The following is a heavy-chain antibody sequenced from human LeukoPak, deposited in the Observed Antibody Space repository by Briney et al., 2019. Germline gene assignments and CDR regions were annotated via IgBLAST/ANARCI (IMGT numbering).Heavy chain of an antibody. CDR3: ARDRSAGLGVYKWCGC. CDR1: GFTFSSYS. CDR2: LSISSSYT. D-gene: IGHD2-15*01. Sequence: SGGSLTLSCTVSGFTFSSYSKNWVRQAPAKGLELVSSLSISSSYTYYADSVKGRFTIARDSAKNSLYLQMNSLRGEDTAVYYCARDRSAGLGVYKWCGCWGQGTLVTVSS. V-gene: IGHV3-21*01. J-gene: IGHJ4*02.